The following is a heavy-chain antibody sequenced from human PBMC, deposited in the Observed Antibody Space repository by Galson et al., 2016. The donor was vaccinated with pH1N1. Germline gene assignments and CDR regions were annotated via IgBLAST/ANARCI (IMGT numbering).Heavy chain of an antibody. J-gene: IGHJ6*02. V-gene: IGHV3-30*19. D-gene: IGHD3-10*01. Sequence: SLRLSCAVSGFTFRRSGMHWVRQAPGKGLEWVAIISYDGNNAYHGDSVKGRFTISRDNSKNTLYLDMNSPRPEDTAVYYCAKDGGTGSGKHSAFGMTVWGQGTTVTVSS. CDR3: AKDGGTGSGKHSAFGMTV. CDR1: GFTFRRSG. CDR2: ISYDGNNA.